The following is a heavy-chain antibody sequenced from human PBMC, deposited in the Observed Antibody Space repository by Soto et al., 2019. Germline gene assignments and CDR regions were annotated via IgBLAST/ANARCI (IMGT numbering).Heavy chain of an antibody. CDR2: ISGSGGST. CDR1: GFTFSSYA. D-gene: IGHD3-3*01. CDR3: AQSPYYDFFYFDY. V-gene: IGHV3-23*01. J-gene: IGHJ4*02. Sequence: GGSLRLSCAASGFTFSSYAMSWVRQAPGKGLEWVSAISGSGGSTYYADSVKGRFTISRDNSKNTLYLQMNSLRAEDTAVYYCAQSPYYDFFYFDYWGQGTLVTVSS.